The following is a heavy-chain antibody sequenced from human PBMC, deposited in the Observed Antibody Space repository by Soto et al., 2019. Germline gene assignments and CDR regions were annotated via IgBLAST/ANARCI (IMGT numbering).Heavy chain of an antibody. CDR2: ISYDGSNK. J-gene: IGHJ4*02. V-gene: IGHV3-30-3*01. CDR3: AREVEYCNGICWQGLDY. Sequence: QVQLVESGGGVVQPGRSLRLSCAPSGFTFSSYAMHWVRQAPGKGLERVAVISYDGSNKFYADSVKGRFTISRDNSRSTLYLQMNSLTPEDTAVYYCAREVEYCNGICWQGLDYWGQGTLVTVSS. CDR1: GFTFSSYA. D-gene: IGHD2-15*01.